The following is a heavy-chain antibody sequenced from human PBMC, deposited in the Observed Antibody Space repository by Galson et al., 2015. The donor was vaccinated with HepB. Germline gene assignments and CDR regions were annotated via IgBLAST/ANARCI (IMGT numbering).Heavy chain of an antibody. CDR3: ARDVGLPVGRGYFDY. D-gene: IGHD1-26*01. Sequence: SVKVSCKASGYTFTFTNYAMHWVRQAPGQRLEWMGWINAANGNRKYSQKFQGRVTITRDTSASTAYMELSSLKSEDTAVYYCARDVGLPVGRGYFDYWGQGTLVTVSS. V-gene: IGHV1-3*01. CDR2: INAANGNR. CDR1: GYTFTFTNYA. J-gene: IGHJ4*02.